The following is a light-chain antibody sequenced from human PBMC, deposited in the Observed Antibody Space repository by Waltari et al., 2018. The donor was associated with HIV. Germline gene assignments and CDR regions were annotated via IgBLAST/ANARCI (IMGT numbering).Light chain of an antibody. CDR3: SSYAGSNNLV. J-gene: IGLJ3*02. CDR1: SSAVGGYNY. Sequence: QSALTQPPSAAGSPGQPVTISCTGTSSAVGGYNYVPWYQQHPGKAPKLMIYEVSKRPSGVPDRFSGSKSGNTASLTVSGLQAEDEADYYCSSYAGSNNLVFGGGTKLTVL. CDR2: EVS. V-gene: IGLV2-8*01.